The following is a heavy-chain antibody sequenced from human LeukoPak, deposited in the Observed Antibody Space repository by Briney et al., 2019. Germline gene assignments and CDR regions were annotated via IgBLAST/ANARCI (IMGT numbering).Heavy chain of an antibody. CDR1: GFTFSAYA. J-gene: IGHJ6*02. D-gene: IGHD6-19*01. Sequence: GGSLRLSCSASGFTFSAYAMHWVRQAPGKGLEYVSAISPNGGSTYYADSVKGRFTISRDNSKNTLYLQMSSLRVEDTAVYYCAKDQVGSGWSINYYYYYGMDVWGQGTTVTVSS. V-gene: IGHV3-64D*06. CDR2: ISPNGGST. CDR3: AKDQVGSGWSINYYYYYGMDV.